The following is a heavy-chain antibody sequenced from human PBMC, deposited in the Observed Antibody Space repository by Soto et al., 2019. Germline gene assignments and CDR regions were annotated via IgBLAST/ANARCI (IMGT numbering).Heavy chain of an antibody. CDR3: ARGRGAAADYFDF. CDR1: GFTFSDYY. Sequence: QVQLVESGGGLVKPGGSLRLSCAVSGFTFSDYYMTWIRQAPGKGLEWVSYISSSTRHTNYADSVQGRFTISRDNAKNSLFLQINSLRAEDTAVYYCARGRGAAADYFDFWGQGTLVTVSS. CDR2: ISSSTRHT. D-gene: IGHD6-13*01. V-gene: IGHV3-11*05. J-gene: IGHJ4*02.